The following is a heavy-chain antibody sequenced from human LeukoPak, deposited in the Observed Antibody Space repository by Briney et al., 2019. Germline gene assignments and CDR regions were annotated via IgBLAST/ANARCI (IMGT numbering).Heavy chain of an antibody. J-gene: IGHJ6*03. D-gene: IGHD6-6*01. V-gene: IGHV3-7*01. CDR2: IKQDGSEK. Sequence: GGSLRLSCAASGFTFSSYWMSWVRQAPGKGLEWVANIKQDGSEKYYVDSVKGRFTISRDNAKNSLYLQMNSLRAEDTAVYYCARVGAARPGPYYYYMDVWGKGTTVTVSS. CDR1: GFTFSSYW. CDR3: ARVGAARPGPYYYYMDV.